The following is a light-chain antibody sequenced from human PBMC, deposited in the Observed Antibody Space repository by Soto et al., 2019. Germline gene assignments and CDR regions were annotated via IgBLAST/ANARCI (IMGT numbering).Light chain of an antibody. CDR3: SSYAGSNNL. J-gene: IGLJ2*01. V-gene: IGLV2-8*01. Sequence: QSVLTQPPAASESPGQSVTISCTGTSSDVGGYNYVSWYQQHPGKAPKLMIYEVSKRPSGVPDRFSGSKSGNTASLTVSGLQAEDEADYYCSSYAGSNNLFGGGTKLTVL. CDR2: EVS. CDR1: SSDVGGYNY.